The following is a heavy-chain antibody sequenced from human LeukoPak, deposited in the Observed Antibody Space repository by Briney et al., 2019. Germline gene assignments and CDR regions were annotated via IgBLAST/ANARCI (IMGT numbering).Heavy chain of an antibody. J-gene: IGHJ4*02. CDR2: ISWNSGSI. CDR3: VGNRNDYGDYVYDY. D-gene: IGHD4-17*01. V-gene: IGHV3-9*01. CDR1: GFTLDDYA. Sequence: GGSLRLSCVASGFTLDDYAMHWVRQAPGRGLEWVSGISWNSGSIGYADSVKGRFTISRDNAKNSLYLRMNSLRAEDTAVFFCVGNRNDYGDYVYDYWGQGALVTVSS.